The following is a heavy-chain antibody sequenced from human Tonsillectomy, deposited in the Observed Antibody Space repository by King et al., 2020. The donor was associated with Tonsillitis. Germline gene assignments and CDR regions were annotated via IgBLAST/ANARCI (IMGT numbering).Heavy chain of an antibody. CDR3: ARGGWFGELLYHYYGMDV. J-gene: IGHJ6*02. V-gene: IGHV3-33*01. Sequence: HVQLVESGGGVVQPGRSLRLSCAASGFTFSSYGMHWVRQAPGKGLEWVAVIWYDGSNKYYADSVKGRFTISRYNSENTLYLQMNSLRAEDTAVYYCARGGWFGELLYHYYGMDVWGQGTTVTVSS. D-gene: IGHD3-10*01. CDR2: IWYDGSNK. CDR1: GFTFSSYG.